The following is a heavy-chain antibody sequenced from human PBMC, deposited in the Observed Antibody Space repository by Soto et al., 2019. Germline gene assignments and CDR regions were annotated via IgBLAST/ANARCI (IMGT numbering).Heavy chain of an antibody. D-gene: IGHD3-16*01. CDR3: AKWGANDGY. V-gene: IGHV3-23*01. Sequence: HPGGSLRLSCASSGYSFSGYAMSWVRQAPGKGLEWVSAISGSGGSTYYADSVKGRFTISRDNSKNTLYLQMNSLRAEDTAVYYCAKWGANDGYWGQGTLVTVSS. CDR2: ISGSGGST. CDR1: GYSFSGYA. J-gene: IGHJ4*02.